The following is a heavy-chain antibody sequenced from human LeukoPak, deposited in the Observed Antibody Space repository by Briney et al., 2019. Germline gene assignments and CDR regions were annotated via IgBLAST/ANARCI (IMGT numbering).Heavy chain of an antibody. J-gene: IGHJ3*02. Sequence: PSETLSLTCTVSGGSISSYYWSWIRQPAEKGLEWIGRMYTSGSTKYNSSLKSRVTMSLDTSKNQFSLKLSSVTAADTAVYYCARNGPPGSNAFDIWGQGTMVTVSS. CDR3: ARNGPPGSNAFDI. D-gene: IGHD1-14*01. CDR2: MYTSGST. CDR1: GGSISSYY. V-gene: IGHV4-4*07.